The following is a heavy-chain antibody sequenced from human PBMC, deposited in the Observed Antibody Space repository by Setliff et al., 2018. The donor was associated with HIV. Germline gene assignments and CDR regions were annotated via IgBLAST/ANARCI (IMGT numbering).Heavy chain of an antibody. D-gene: IGHD3-10*01. V-gene: IGHV1-2*02. CDR2: VNPNSGDA. Sequence: GASVKVSCKASGYTFTGHYLHWVRQAPGQGLEWLGWVNPNSGDAIYAQNFQGRVTMTRDTSINAAYMELRGLRSDDTAVYYCARNFGLSPSGKYYYYYGMDIWGQGPTVTVSS. CDR3: ARNFGLSPSGKYYYYYGMDI. CDR1: GYTFTGHY. J-gene: IGHJ6*02.